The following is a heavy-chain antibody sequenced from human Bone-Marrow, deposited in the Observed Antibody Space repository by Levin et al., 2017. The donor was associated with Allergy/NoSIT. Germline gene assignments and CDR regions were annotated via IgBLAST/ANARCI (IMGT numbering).Heavy chain of an antibody. CDR1: GGSFSGYY. CDR2: INHSGST. D-gene: IGHD3/OR15-3a*01. CDR3: ARGGLRKLRRPDP. Sequence: SETLSLTCAVYGGSFSGYYWSWIRQPPGKGLEWIGEINHSGSTNYNPSLKSRVTISVDTSKNQFSLKLSSVTAADTAVYYCARGGLRKLRRPDPWGQGTLVTVSS. V-gene: IGHV4-34*01. J-gene: IGHJ5*02.